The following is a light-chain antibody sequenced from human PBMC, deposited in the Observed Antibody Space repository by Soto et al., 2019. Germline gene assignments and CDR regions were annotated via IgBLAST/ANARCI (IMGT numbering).Light chain of an antibody. V-gene: IGLV2-23*02. J-gene: IGLJ2*01. CDR3: CSYAGSSTKV. Sequence: QSALTQPASVSGSPGQSITISCTGTSSDVGSYNLVSWYQQHPGKAPKLMIYEVSKRPSGVSNRFSGSKSGNTASLTISGLQAEDEADYYCCSYAGSSTKVLGGGTKLTVL. CDR1: SSDVGSYNL. CDR2: EVS.